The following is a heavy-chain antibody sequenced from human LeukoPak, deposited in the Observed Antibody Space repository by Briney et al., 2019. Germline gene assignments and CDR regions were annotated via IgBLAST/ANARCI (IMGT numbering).Heavy chain of an antibody. Sequence: ASLKVSCTASGYTFTNYGISWVRQAPGQGLEWMGWISTYNGNTNYAQRLQGRVTMTTDTSTSTVYMELRSMRSDDTAVYYCMREGGWGPTDYGDYVYWGQGTLVTVSS. CDR2: ISTYNGNT. D-gene: IGHD4-17*01. CDR1: GYTFTNYG. V-gene: IGHV1-18*01. CDR3: MREGGWGPTDYGDYVY. J-gene: IGHJ4*02.